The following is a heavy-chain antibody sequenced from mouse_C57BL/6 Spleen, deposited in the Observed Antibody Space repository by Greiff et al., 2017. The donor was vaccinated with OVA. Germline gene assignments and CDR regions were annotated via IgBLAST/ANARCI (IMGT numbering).Heavy chain of an antibody. D-gene: IGHD1-1*01. Sequence: QVQLQQPGAELVRPGTSVKLSCKASGYTFTSYWMHWVKQRPGQGLEWIGVIDPSDSYTNYNQKFKGKATLTVDTSSSTAYMQLSSLTSEDSAVYYCARGTTVVASDYWGKGTTLTVSS. CDR3: ARGTTVVASDY. J-gene: IGHJ2*01. CDR2: IDPSDSYT. CDR1: GYTFTSYW. V-gene: IGHV1-59*01.